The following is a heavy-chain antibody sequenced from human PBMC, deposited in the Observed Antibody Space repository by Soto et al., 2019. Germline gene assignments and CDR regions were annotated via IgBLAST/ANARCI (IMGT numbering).Heavy chain of an antibody. Sequence: QVQLVQCGAEEKKPGASVKVSCKASGYTFTCYAMHWVRQAPGQRLEWMGWINAGNGNTKYSQKSQRRVTITRDTSASTADMELSRLRSEETAVYYCARSIVVVTALDYWGQGTLVTVSS. V-gene: IGHV1-3*05. J-gene: IGHJ4*02. D-gene: IGHD2-21*02. CDR2: INAGNGNT. CDR3: ARSIVVVTALDY. CDR1: GYTFTCYA.